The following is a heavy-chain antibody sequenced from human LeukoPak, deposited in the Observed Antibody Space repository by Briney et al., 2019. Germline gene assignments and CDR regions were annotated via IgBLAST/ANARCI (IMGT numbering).Heavy chain of an antibody. CDR1: GYTFTDYD. CDR2: MNPSRGKT. J-gene: IGHJ5*02. CDR3: ARGPPFDP. V-gene: IGHV1-8*01. Sequence: GASVKVSCKASGYTFTDYDIRWVRQAIGQGLEWMGRMNPSRGKTDYAQNFQGRVTMTWNTSVTSAYMELSSLTSEDTAVYYCARGPPFDPWGQGTLVTVSS.